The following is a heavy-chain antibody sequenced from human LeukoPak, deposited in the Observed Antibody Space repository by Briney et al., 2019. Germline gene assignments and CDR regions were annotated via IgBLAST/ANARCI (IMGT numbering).Heavy chain of an antibody. D-gene: IGHD5-12*01. V-gene: IGHV3-7*01. Sequence: GGSLRLSCAASGFPLHNYWMTWVRQAPGKGLEWVAQVNQDGSEAHYADSVKARFTISGDNAKSSVSLQMNSLRAEDTAVYYCVRDGGVSGYDLLDYWGQGTLVTVSS. CDR1: GFPLHNYW. CDR3: VRDGGVSGYDLLDY. J-gene: IGHJ4*02. CDR2: VNQDGSEA.